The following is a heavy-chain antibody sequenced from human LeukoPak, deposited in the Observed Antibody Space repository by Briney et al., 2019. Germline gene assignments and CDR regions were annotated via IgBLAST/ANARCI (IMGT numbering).Heavy chain of an antibody. CDR1: GYTFTNYG. Sequence: WASVKVSCKASGYTFTNYGISWVRQAPGQGLEWMAWISAYNGGTRYAQKFQGRVILTTDTSTTTAYMELRNLRSDDTAVYYCARDACVSCGGDCCHDPWGQGTLVTVSS. D-gene: IGHD2-21*02. CDR3: ARDACVSCGGDCCHDP. V-gene: IGHV1-18*01. J-gene: IGHJ5*02. CDR2: ISAYNGGT.